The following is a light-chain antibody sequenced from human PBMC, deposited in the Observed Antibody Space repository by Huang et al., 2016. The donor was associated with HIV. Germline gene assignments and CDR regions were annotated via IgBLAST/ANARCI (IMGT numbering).Light chain of an antibody. CDR2: GAS. V-gene: IGKV3-20*01. CDR3: QQYDTSPLT. Sequence: EIVLTQSPGTLSLSPGERATLSGRASQNINSAYLAWYQQKPGQAPSLLIYGASNRATGVPDRFSGSGSGTDFTLTINRLEPDDFAVFYCQQYDTSPLTFGQGTRLEIK. CDR1: QNINSAY. J-gene: IGKJ5*01.